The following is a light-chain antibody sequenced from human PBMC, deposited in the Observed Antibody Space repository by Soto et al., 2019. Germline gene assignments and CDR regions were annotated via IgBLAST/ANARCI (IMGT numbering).Light chain of an antibody. Sequence: SYELTQSPSVSVAPGQTARITCGGNNIGSKSVHWYQQKPGQAPVVVVYDDSGRPSGIPERFSGSNFGNTAVLTISRVEAVYEDDYYWQGWDSSSVQVYIFGTGPRSTS. CDR1: NIGSKS. CDR3: QGWDSSSVQVYI. CDR2: DDS. J-gene: IGLJ1*01. V-gene: IGLV3-21*02.